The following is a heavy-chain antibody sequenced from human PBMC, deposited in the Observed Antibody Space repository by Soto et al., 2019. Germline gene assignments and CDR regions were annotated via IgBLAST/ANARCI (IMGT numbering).Heavy chain of an antibody. CDR1: GFTFSSYS. J-gene: IGHJ3*02. CDR2: ISGSGGST. Sequence: EVQLVESGGGLVKPGGSLRLSCAASGFTFSSYSMNWVRQAPGKGLEWVSAISGSGGSTYYADSVKGRFTISRDNSKNTLYLQMNSLRAEDTAVYYCAKDHHPVGAFDIWGQGTMVTVSS. V-gene: IGHV3-23*04. CDR3: AKDHHPVGAFDI. D-gene: IGHD1-26*01.